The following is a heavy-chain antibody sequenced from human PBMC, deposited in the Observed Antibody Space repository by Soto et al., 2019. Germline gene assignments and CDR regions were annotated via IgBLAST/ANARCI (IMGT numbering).Heavy chain of an antibody. CDR1: GASISSTSYY. V-gene: IGHV4-39*01. J-gene: IGHJ6*02. D-gene: IGHD5-18*01. Sequence: ETLSLTCTVSGASISSTSYYWGWIRQTPGKGLEWIGNIYYSGSTQYNPSLKSRVTISVNTSKNQFSLKLSSVTAADTAVYYCACIFSGGYGYGFYYYGMDVWGQGTTVTVSS. CDR3: ACIFSGGYGYGFYYYGMDV. CDR2: IYYSGST.